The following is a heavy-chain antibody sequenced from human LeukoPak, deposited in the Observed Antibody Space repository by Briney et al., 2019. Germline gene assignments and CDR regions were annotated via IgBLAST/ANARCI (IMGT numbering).Heavy chain of an antibody. D-gene: IGHD6-13*01. V-gene: IGHV3-30-3*01. CDR3: ARAQYSRSFKAFDI. Sequence: GGSLRLSCAASGFTFSSYAMHWVRQAPGKGLEWGAVISYDGSHKYYADSVKERLTIYRDNSKNTLYLQMNSLRAEDTAVYYCARAQYSRSFKAFDIWGQETMVTVSS. CDR2: ISYDGSHK. J-gene: IGHJ3*02. CDR1: GFTFSSYA.